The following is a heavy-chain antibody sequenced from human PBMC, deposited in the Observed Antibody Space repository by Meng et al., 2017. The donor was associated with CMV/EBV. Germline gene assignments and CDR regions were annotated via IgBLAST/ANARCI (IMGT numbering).Heavy chain of an antibody. V-gene: IGHV3-21*01. J-gene: IGHJ5*02. Sequence: GESLKISCAASGFTFSSYSMNWVRQAPGKGLEWVSSITSCSSYIYYADSVKGRFTISRDNAKNSLYLQMSSLRAEDTAVYYCARDRLIVEVPAAIRDNWFDPWGQGTLVTVSS. CDR1: GFTFSSYS. CDR3: ARDRLIVEVPAAIRDNWFDP. D-gene: IGHD2-2*02. CDR2: ITSCSSYI.